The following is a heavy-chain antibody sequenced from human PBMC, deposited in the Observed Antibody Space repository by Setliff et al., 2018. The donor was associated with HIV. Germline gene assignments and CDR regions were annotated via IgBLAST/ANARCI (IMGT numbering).Heavy chain of an antibody. CDR2: ISSGDNTI. D-gene: IGHD3-16*01. CDR1: GFTFSYYY. Sequence: GGSLRLSCAASGFTFSYYYMTWIRQAPGKGLEWVSFISSGDNTIYYADSVKGRFTISRDNSKNSLYLQMNSLRAEDTAVYYCASLWVTPPHGFWGQGTLVTVSS. V-gene: IGHV3-11*04. J-gene: IGHJ4*02. CDR3: ASLWVTPPHGF.